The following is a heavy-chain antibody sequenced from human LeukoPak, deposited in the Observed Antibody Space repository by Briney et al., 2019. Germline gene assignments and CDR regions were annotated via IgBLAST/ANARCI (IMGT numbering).Heavy chain of an antibody. Sequence: PSVKLSCTASGGTFGSYTTSGVRHAPGQGLGRMGGIIPIFGTATNAQTFQGRAPITTAESTSTSSMELSSLSSEVTAVNYCAREELRATDWYLDLWGRGTLVTVSS. D-gene: IGHD3-10*01. CDR3: AREELRATDWYLDL. CDR2: IIPIFGTA. CDR1: GGTFGSYT. J-gene: IGHJ2*01. V-gene: IGHV1-69*05.